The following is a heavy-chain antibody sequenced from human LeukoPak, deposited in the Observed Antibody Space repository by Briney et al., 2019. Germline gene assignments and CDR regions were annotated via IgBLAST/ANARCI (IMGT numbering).Heavy chain of an antibody. J-gene: IGHJ5*02. D-gene: IGHD6-19*01. CDR1: GFTFSSYA. V-gene: IGHV3-23*01. CDR3: AKDRGQSSGWYP. CDR2: IRGSGGST. Sequence: GGSLRLSCAASGFTFSSYAMSWVRQAPGKGRARVSGIRGSGGSTYYADSVKGRFTISRDNSKNTLYLQMNSLRAEDTAVYYCAKDRGQSSGWYPWGQGTLVTVFS.